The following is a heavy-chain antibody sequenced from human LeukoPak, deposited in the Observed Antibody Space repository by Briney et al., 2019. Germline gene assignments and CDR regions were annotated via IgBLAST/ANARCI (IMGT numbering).Heavy chain of an antibody. J-gene: IGHJ5*02. Sequence: GASVKVSCKASGYTFTSYVISWVRQAPGRGLEWMGWISAYNGNTNYAQKLQGRVTMTTDTSTSTAYMELRSLRSDDTAVYYCARELVGYYGSGRQLYNWFDPWGQGTLVTVSS. CDR1: GYTFTSYV. V-gene: IGHV1-18*01. CDR2: ISAYNGNT. D-gene: IGHD3-10*01. CDR3: ARELVGYYGSGRQLYNWFDP.